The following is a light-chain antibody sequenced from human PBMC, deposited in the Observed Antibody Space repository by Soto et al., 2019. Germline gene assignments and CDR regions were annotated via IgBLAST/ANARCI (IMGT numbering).Light chain of an antibody. J-gene: IGLJ2*01. CDR3: SSYAGTTDYVV. CDR1: TSDVGSYNL. Sequence: QAVVTQPASVSGSPGQSITISCTGITSDVGSYNLVSWYQQHPGKAPKLIIYEGSQRPSGVSNRFSGSKSGNTASLTISGLQTDDEADYYCSSYAGTTDYVVFGGGTKLTVL. V-gene: IGLV2-23*01. CDR2: EGS.